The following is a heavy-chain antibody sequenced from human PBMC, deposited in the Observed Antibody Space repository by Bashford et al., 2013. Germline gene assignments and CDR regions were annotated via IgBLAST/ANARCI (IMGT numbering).Heavy chain of an antibody. V-gene: IGHV1-2*02. CDR2: INPNGGGS. CDR1: GYTFTGYY. J-gene: IGHJ4*02. CDR3: ARDHYDSSGMTGY. D-gene: IGHD3-22*01. Sequence: ASVKVSCKASGYTFTGYYIHWVRQAPGQGLEWMGWINPNGGGSNFVQKFQGRVTMTRDTSINTAYMELSRLRSDDTAVYYCARDHYDSSGMTGYWGQGTLVTVSS.